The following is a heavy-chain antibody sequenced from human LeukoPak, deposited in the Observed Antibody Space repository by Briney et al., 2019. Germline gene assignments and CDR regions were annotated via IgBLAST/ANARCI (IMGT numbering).Heavy chain of an antibody. V-gene: IGHV4-59*13. Sequence: PSQTLSLACSVSGTSINTYSWSWIRQTPGKGLEWIGYVYASGDYNSGISTYNPSLESRVTITVDTSKNQFALRLTSLTAADTAVYYCARGDQEFDYWGQGTRVTVSS. CDR3: ARGDQEFDY. CDR1: GTSINTYS. CDR2: VYASGDYNSGIS. J-gene: IGHJ4*02.